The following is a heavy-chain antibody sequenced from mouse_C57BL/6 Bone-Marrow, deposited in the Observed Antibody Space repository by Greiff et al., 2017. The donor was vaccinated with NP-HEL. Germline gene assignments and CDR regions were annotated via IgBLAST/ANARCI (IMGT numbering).Heavy chain of an antibody. CDR3: ARTYYSNYVGFYYAMDY. J-gene: IGHJ4*01. CDR2: IWSGGST. Sequence: QVQLKESGPGLVQPSQSLSITCTVSGFSLTSYGVHWVRQSPGKGLEWLGVIWSGGSTDYNAAFISRLSISKDNSKSHVFFKMNSLQADDTAIYYCARTYYSNYVGFYYAMDYWGQGTSVTVSS. CDR1: GFSLTSYG. D-gene: IGHD2-5*01. V-gene: IGHV2-2*01.